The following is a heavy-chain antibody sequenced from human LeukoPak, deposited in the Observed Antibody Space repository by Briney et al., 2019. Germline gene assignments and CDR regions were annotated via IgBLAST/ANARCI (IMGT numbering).Heavy chain of an antibody. J-gene: IGHJ4*02. D-gene: IGHD1-26*01. CDR1: KYTFTDYY. Sequence: ASVKVSCKASKYTFTDYYMHWVRQAPGQGLEWMGWINPNSGGTNYAQKFQGRATMTRDTSISTAYMELNRLRSDDTAVYYCATILRPIVGATLDYWGQGTLVTVSS. CDR2: INPNSGGT. CDR3: ATILRPIVGATLDY. V-gene: IGHV1-2*02.